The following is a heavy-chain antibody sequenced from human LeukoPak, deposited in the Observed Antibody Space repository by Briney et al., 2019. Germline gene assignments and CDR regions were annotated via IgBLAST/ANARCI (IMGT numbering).Heavy chain of an antibody. CDR3: AREYSYCYSYYFDY. CDR2: IHYSGST. V-gene: IGHV4-59*01. CDR1: GGSISTYY. D-gene: IGHD5-18*01. Sequence: SETLSLTCTVSGGSISTYYWSWIRQPPGEGLEWIGFIHYSGSTNYNPSLNSRVTISVYTSKKQFSLTLSSVSSPDTAVYYCAREYSYCYSYYFDYWGQGTLVSVSS. J-gene: IGHJ4*02.